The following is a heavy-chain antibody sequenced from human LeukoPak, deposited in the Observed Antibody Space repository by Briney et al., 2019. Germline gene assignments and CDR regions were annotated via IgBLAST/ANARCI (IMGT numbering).Heavy chain of an antibody. CDR3: ARGLIMFRGGLDP. CDR2: IYSGGST. D-gene: IGHD3-10*02. CDR1: GFTVSSNY. J-gene: IGHJ5*02. V-gene: IGHV3-53*01. Sequence: GGSLRLSCAASGFTVSSNYMSWVRQAPGKGLEWVSVIYSGGSTYYADSVKGRFTISRDNSKNTLYLQMNSLRAEDTAVYYCARGLIMFRGGLDPWGQGTLVTVSS.